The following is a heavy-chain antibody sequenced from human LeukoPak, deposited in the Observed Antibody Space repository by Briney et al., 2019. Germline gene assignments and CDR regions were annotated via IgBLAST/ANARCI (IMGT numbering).Heavy chain of an antibody. J-gene: IGHJ3*02. CDR2: IYPGDSDT. D-gene: IGHD3-22*01. CDR1: GYSFTSYW. V-gene: IGHV5-51*01. Sequence: GESLKISCKGSGYSFTSYWIGWVRQMPGKGLEWMGIIYPGDSDTRYSPSFQGQVTISADKSISTAYQRWSSLKASDTAMYYCAFYYDSSGPEVFDIWGKGKMVTVSS. CDR3: AFYYDSSGPEVFDI.